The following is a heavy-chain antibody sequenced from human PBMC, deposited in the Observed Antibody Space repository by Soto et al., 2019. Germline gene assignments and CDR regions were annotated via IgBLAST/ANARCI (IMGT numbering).Heavy chain of an antibody. CDR1: GGSFRGYY. Sequence: PSETLSLTCAVYGGSFRGYYWSWIRQPPGKGLEWIGEINHSGSTNYNPSLKSRVTISVDTSKNQFSLKLSSVTAADTAVYYCARGVGELLRYYYYYGMDVWGQGTTVTVSS. V-gene: IGHV4-34*01. J-gene: IGHJ6*02. D-gene: IGHD1-26*01. CDR3: ARGVGELLRYYYYYGMDV. CDR2: INHSGST.